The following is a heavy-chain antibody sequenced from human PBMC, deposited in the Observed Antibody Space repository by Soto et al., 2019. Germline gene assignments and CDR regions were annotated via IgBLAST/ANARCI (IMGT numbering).Heavy chain of an antibody. CDR1: GYTFTGYY. CDR3: ARHSGYDYVFDY. V-gene: IGHV1-2*02. CDR2: INPNNGDT. D-gene: IGHD5-12*01. Sequence: ASVKVSCKASGYTFTGYYIHWVRQAPGQGLEWMGWINPNNGDTNYAQKFQGRVTMTRDTSTSAAYMELSSLTFDDTAVYYCARHSGYDYVFDYWGQGTLVTVSS. J-gene: IGHJ4*02.